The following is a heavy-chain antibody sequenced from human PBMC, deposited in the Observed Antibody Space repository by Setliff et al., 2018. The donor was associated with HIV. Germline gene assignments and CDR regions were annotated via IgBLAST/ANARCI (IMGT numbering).Heavy chain of an antibody. Sequence: PGESLKISCKGSGYSFNIYWIGWVRQMPGKGLEWMDIIYPGDSDTIYSPSFQGQVTISVDKSITTAYLQWSSLKASDTAMYYCARLSRHYSDSTAYHDAFDVWGQGTKVTVSS. CDR3: ARLSRHYSDSTAYHDAFDV. V-gene: IGHV5-51*01. CDR1: GYSFNIYW. CDR2: IYPGDSDT. D-gene: IGHD3-22*01. J-gene: IGHJ3*01.